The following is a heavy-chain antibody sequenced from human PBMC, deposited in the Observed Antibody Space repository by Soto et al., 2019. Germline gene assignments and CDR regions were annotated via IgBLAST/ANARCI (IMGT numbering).Heavy chain of an antibody. CDR1: GGSISSYY. CDR2: IYYSGSP. V-gene: IGHV4-59*08. J-gene: IGHJ5*02. Sequence: TSVTLPLTWTVSGGSISSYYWSWIRQPQGKGLEWIGYIYYSGSPNYNPSLKSRVTISVDTSKNQFSLKLSSVTAADTAVYYCARQRYWFDPWGQGTLVTVSS. CDR3: ARQRYWFDP.